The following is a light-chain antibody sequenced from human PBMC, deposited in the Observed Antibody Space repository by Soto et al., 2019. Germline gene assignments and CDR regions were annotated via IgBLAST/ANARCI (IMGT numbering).Light chain of an antibody. V-gene: IGKV1-5*03. J-gene: IGKJ2*01. CDR1: QSIGSS. CDR3: QQYSGYSPYT. CDR2: RAS. Sequence: DIQMTQSPSTLPASVGDRVTITCRASQSIGSSLAWYQQKPGKAPKLLIYRASTLEDGVPSRFSGSGSGAEFSLTISSLQPDDFATYYCQQYSGYSPYTFGQGTKLEI.